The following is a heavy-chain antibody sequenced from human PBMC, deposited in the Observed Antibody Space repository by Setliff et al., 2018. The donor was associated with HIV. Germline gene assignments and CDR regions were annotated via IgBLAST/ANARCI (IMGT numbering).Heavy chain of an antibody. D-gene: IGHD3-9*01. CDR3: IRQSLAAVTTTRVLDWVAGD. CDR1: GFSFSSHW. V-gene: IGHV5-51*01. CDR2: IYPDDSDT. Sequence: PGESLKISCKGSGFSFSSHWIGWVRQMPGKGLEWMGIIYPDDSDTITSPPFQGQVTISADKSISTAYLQWSSLKASDTAMYYCIRQSLAAVTTTRVLDWVAGDWGQGTQVTVSS. J-gene: IGHJ4*02.